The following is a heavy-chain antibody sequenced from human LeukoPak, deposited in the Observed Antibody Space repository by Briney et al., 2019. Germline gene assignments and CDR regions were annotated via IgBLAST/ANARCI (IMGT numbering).Heavy chain of an antibody. CDR2: ISYDGSVK. Sequence: GGSLRLSCAASGFPFSTFGMHWVRQAPGKGLEWVAAISYDGSVKYYPDSLKGRLTISRDNSKNTLYLQMNSLRAEDTAVYSCAKDRTVVGATSFDYWGLGTLVTVSS. V-gene: IGHV3-30*18. CDR3: AKDRTVVGATSFDY. J-gene: IGHJ4*02. D-gene: IGHD1-26*01. CDR1: GFPFSTFG.